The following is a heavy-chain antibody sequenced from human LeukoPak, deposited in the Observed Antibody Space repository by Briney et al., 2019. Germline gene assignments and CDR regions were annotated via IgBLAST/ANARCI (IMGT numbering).Heavy chain of an antibody. CDR1: GFTFSNYG. CDR2: IVGSGVTT. V-gene: IGHV3-23*01. Sequence: GGTPRLSCVASGFTFSNYGMNWVRQAPGKGLEWVSGIVGSGVTTYYADSVKGRFTISRDNSKNTLYLHMNGLRVEDTAIYYCARDERWIQFNYWGQGTLVTVSS. J-gene: IGHJ4*02. D-gene: IGHD5-18*01. CDR3: ARDERWIQFNY.